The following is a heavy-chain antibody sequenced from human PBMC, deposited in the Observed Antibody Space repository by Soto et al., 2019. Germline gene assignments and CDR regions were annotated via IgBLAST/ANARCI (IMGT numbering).Heavy chain of an antibody. D-gene: IGHD6-19*01. J-gene: IGHJ4*02. CDR2: ISYDEDNE. CDR1: GFPFRSHA. Sequence: GGSLRLSCAASGFPFRSHAMHWLRQAPGRELEWVAIISYDEDNEYYADSVRGRFTISRDNSINTVFLQMNSLRPEDTAMYYCARDAGKSGWYPSFDYWGQGSLVTVSS. V-gene: IGHV3-30-3*01. CDR3: ARDAGKSGWYPSFDY.